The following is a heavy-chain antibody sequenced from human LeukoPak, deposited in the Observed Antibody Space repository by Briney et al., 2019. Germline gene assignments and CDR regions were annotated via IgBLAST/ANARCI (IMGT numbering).Heavy chain of an antibody. J-gene: IGHJ4*02. D-gene: IGHD6-19*01. V-gene: IGHV1-46*01. CDR1: GYTFTSYY. Sequence: GASVKVSCKASGYTFTSYYMHWVRQAPGQGLEWMGLINPSGTNTNYAQKFRGRVTMARDTSTSTVYMDLSSLRSEDTAMYYCARDLGYSGLAVAGTAAGYWGQGTLVTVSS. CDR3: ARDLGYSGLAVAGTAAGY. CDR2: INPSGTNT.